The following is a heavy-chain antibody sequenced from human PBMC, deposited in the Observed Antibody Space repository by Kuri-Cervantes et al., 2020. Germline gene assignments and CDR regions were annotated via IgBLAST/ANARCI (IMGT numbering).Heavy chain of an antibody. CDR1: GYSFTVYW. Sequence: GESLKISCKGSGYSFTVYWIGWVRQMPGKGLEWMGTIYPGDSETRYSPSFQGQVTITADKSISTAYLQWSSLKASDTAMYYCARRSIASTGTAFDYWGQGTLVTVSS. D-gene: IGHD1-1*01. CDR3: ARRSIASTGTAFDY. CDR2: IYPGDSET. V-gene: IGHV5-51*01. J-gene: IGHJ4*02.